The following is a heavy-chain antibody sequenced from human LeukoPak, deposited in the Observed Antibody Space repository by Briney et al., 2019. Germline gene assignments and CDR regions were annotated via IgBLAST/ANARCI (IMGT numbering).Heavy chain of an antibody. J-gene: IGHJ4*02. D-gene: IGHD3-22*01. CDR1: GGSISSGGYY. CDR3: ARDNYDSSGYYDY. Sequence: SETLSLTCTISGGSISSGGYYWSWIRQPAGQGLEWIGRLYTSGSTNYNPSLKSRVTISVDTSKNQFSLKLSSVTAADTAVYYCARDNYDSSGYYDYWGQGTLVTVSS. V-gene: IGHV4-61*02. CDR2: LYTSGST.